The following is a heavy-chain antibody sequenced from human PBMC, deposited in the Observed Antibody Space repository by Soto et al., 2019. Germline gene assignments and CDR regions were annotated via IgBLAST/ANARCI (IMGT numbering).Heavy chain of an antibody. CDR3: ARGILWFGVNYLDY. CDR2: ISYSGDT. D-gene: IGHD3-10*01. V-gene: IGHV4-31*03. J-gene: IGHJ4*02. Sequence: QVQLQEPGPGLVKPSQTLSLTCTVSGGSINSGGYYWSWIRQHPGEGLEYIGYISYSGDTYYNPSLRSRASIALDTSKNQFSLRLSSVAAADTAVYYCARGILWFGVNYLDYWGQGAQVTVS. CDR1: GGSINSGGYY.